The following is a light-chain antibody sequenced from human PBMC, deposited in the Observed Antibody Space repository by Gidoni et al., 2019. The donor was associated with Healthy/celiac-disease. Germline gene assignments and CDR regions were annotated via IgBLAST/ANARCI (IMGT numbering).Light chain of an antibody. CDR3: AAWDDSLNGWV. CDR1: SSNIGSNT. CDR2: INN. V-gene: IGLV1-44*01. J-gene: IGLJ3*02. Sequence: QSLLPHPPSASAAPGQRVTISCSGSSSNIGSNTVNWYQQLPGTAPKLLIYINNQRPSGVPDRFSGSKSGTSASLAISGLQSEDEADYYCAAWDDSLNGWVFGGGTKLTVL.